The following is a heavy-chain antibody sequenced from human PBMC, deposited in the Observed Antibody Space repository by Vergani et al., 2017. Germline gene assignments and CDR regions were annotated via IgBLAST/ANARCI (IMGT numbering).Heavy chain of an antibody. CDR3: ARDRKGYDSSAVNGPMDY. Sequence: QVQLQESGPGLVKPSQTLSLTCTVSGGSISSGGYYWSWIRQHPGKGLEWIGYIYYSGSTYYNPSLKSRVTISVDTSKNQFSLKLSSVTAADTAVYYCARDRKGYDSSAVNGPMDYWGQGTLVTVSS. V-gene: IGHV4-31*03. CDR1: GGSISSGGYY. D-gene: IGHD3-22*01. CDR2: IYYSGST. J-gene: IGHJ4*02.